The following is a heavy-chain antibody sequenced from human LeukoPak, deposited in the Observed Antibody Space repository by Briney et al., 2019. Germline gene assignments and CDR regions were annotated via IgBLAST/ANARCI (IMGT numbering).Heavy chain of an antibody. CDR2: ISSNGGST. CDR1: GFTFSSYA. D-gene: IGHD3-3*01. V-gene: IGHV3-64*01. Sequence: PGGSLRLSCAASGFTFSSYAMHWVRQAPGKGLEYVSAISSNGGSTYYANSVKGRFTISRGNSKNTLYLQMGSLRAEDMAVYYCASGYDFWSGYPSFDYWGQGTLVTVSS. CDR3: ASGYDFWSGYPSFDY. J-gene: IGHJ4*02.